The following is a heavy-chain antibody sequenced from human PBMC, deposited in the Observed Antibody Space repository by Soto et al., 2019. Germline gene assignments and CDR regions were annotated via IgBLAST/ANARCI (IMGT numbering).Heavy chain of an antibody. J-gene: IGHJ3*02. V-gene: IGHV4-39*01. CDR1: GGSISSSSYY. CDR2: IYYSGST. CDR3: STGMRIAVAGTGAFDI. D-gene: IGHD6-19*01. Sequence: PSETLSLTCTVSGGSISSSSYYWGWIRQPPGKGLEWIGSIYYSGSTYYNPSLKSRVTISVDTSKNQFSLKLSSVTAADTAVYYCSTGMRIAVAGTGAFDIWGQGTMVTVS.